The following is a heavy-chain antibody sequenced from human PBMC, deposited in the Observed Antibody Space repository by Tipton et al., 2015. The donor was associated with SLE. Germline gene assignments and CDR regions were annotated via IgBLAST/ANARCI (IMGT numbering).Heavy chain of an antibody. CDR3: ASPSLTFHEAFEI. Sequence: TLSLTCTVSGGSVSSSSKYWAWIRQPPGKGLEWIGSIYYTGTTTYYNSFLKSRVTMSVDTSKNQSSLRLNSLTAADTAVYYCASPSLTFHEAFEIWGQGTMVTVSS. J-gene: IGHJ3*02. CDR1: GGSVSSSSKY. CDR2: IYYTGTTT. V-gene: IGHV4-39*01. D-gene: IGHD3-3*02.